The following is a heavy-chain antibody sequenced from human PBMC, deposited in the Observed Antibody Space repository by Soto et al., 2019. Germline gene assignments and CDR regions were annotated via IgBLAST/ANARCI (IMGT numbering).Heavy chain of an antibody. V-gene: IGHV4-59*01. J-gene: IGHJ6*02. CDR1: GGSISSYY. D-gene: IGHD2-15*01. Sequence: SETLSLTCTVSGGSISSYYWSWIRQPPGKGLEWIGYIYYSGSTNYNPSLKSRVTISVDTSKNQFSLKLSSVTAADTAVYYCARTTVVVDRYYYGMDVWGQGTTVTVSS. CDR3: ARTTVVVDRYYYGMDV. CDR2: IYYSGST.